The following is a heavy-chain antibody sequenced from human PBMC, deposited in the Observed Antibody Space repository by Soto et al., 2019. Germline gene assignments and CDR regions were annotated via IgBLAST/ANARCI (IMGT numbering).Heavy chain of an antibody. J-gene: IGHJ4*02. D-gene: IGHD3-9*01. CDR1: GGTFSSYA. V-gene: IGHV1-69*13. CDR2: IIPIFGTA. Sequence: SVKVSCKASGGTFSSYAISWVRQAPGQGLEWMGGIIPIFGTANYAQKFQGRVTITADESTSTAYMELSSLRSEGTAVYYCASPDILTGYYAFDYWGQGTMVTVYS. CDR3: ASPDILTGYYAFDY.